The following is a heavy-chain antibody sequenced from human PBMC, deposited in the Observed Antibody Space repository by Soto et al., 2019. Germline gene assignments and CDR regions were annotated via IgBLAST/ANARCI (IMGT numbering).Heavy chain of an antibody. V-gene: IGHV1-8*01. CDR1: GYTFTSYD. CDR3: ARVPYYDFWSGYSESDPYYYYGMDV. Sequence: ASVKVSCKASGYTFTSYDINGVRQATGQGLEWMGWMNPNSGNTGYAQKFQGRVTMTRNTSISTAYMELSSLRSEDTAVYYCARVPYYDFWSGYSESDPYYYYGMDVWGQGTTVTVSS. CDR2: MNPNSGNT. J-gene: IGHJ6*02. D-gene: IGHD3-3*01.